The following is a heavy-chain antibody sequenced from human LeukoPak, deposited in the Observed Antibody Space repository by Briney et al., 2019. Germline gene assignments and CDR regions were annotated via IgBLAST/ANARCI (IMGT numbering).Heavy chain of an antibody. CDR3: GYKEIGAKPYDY. Sequence: GGSLRLSCAASGFTFSSSPMSWVRQAPGKGLEWVSSMSPSAVSTYYADSVKGRFTISRDNSKNTLYLQMNSLRAEDTAVYYCGYKEIGAKPYDYWGQGTLVTVSS. CDR2: MSPSAVST. V-gene: IGHV3-23*01. CDR1: GFTFSSSP. D-gene: IGHD4/OR15-4a*01. J-gene: IGHJ4*02.